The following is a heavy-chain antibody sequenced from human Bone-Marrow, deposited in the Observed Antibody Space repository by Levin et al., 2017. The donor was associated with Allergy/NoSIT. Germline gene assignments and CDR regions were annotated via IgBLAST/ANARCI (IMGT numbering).Heavy chain of an antibody. CDR1: GYTFITYD. J-gene: IGHJ4*02. D-gene: IGHD6-19*01. V-gene: IGHV1-18*01. CDR3: ARADVGYSSGWYGFDY. CDR2: ISGYNGDT. Sequence: ASVKVSCKASGYTFITYDITWVRQAPGQGLEWMGWISGYNGDTKYAQNLQGRVTITTDTSTATAYMEVRSLRSDDTAVYYCARADVGYSSGWYGFDYWGQGTLVTVSS.